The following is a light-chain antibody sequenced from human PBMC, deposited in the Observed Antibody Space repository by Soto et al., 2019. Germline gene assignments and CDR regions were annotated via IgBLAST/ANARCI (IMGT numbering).Light chain of an antibody. V-gene: IGKV1-39*01. CDR3: QQSFNTPQP. J-gene: IGKJ4*01. CDR1: QSINIY. Sequence: DIQMTQSPSSLSASVGDSVTITCLASQSINIYLSWYQQKPGKAPKLLINVASTLQGGVPSRFSGSGSGTDFTLAISSLQPEVSSTYCCQQSFNTPQPVGGGTGVEIK. CDR2: VAS.